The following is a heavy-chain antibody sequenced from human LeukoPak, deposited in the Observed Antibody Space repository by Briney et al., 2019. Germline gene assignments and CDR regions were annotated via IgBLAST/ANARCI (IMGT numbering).Heavy chain of an antibody. CDR1: GFTFSNYG. V-gene: IGHV3-33*06. Sequence: GGSLRLSCAASGFTFSNYGMHWVRQAPGKGLEWVAVVSFGDGSTRNYADSVKGRFTISRDNSQNTLYLQMNNLRAEDTAVYYCAKSPYYDFWPLDYWDQGTLVTVSS. CDR3: AKSPYYDFWPLDY. J-gene: IGHJ4*02. D-gene: IGHD3-3*01. CDR2: VSFGDGSTR.